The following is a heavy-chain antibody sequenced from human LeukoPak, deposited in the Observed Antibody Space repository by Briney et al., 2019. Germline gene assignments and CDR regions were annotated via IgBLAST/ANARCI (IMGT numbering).Heavy chain of an antibody. J-gene: IGHJ5*02. Sequence: PGRCLRLSCAASGFTFSTYAMSWVRQPLGKGREWVSAISGSGSSTYYADSGKGRFTNSRDNSKNKLYLQMNSLRAEDTAVYYCARVYDPWGQGTLVTVSS. CDR1: GFTFSTYA. CDR3: ARVYDP. V-gene: IGHV3-23*01. CDR2: ISGSGSST.